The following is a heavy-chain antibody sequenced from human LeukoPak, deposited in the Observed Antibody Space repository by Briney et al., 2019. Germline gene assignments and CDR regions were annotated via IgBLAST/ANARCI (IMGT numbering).Heavy chain of an antibody. D-gene: IGHD3-22*01. CDR1: GGSFSGYY. CDR2: INHSGST. CDR3: VTYYFDSSGPKKNY. V-gene: IGHV4-34*01. J-gene: IGHJ4*02. Sequence: PSETLSLTCAVYGGSFSGYYWSWIRQPPGKGLEWIGEINHSGSTNYNPSLKSRVTISVDASKKQFSLKLSSVTAADTAVYYCVTYYFDSSGPKKNYWGQGTLVTVSS.